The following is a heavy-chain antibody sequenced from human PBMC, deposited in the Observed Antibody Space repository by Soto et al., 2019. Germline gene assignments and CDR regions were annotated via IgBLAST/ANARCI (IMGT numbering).Heavy chain of an antibody. CDR2: IDPSDSYT. CDR1: GYSFTSYW. CDR3: ASHSSSWAYHYYGMDV. Sequence: GESLKISCKGSGYSFTSYWISWVRQMPGKGLEWMGRIDPSDSYTNYSPSFQGHVTISADKSISTAYLQWSSLKASDTAMYYCASHSSSWAYHYYGMDVWGQGTTVTVSS. D-gene: IGHD6-13*01. V-gene: IGHV5-10-1*01. J-gene: IGHJ6*02.